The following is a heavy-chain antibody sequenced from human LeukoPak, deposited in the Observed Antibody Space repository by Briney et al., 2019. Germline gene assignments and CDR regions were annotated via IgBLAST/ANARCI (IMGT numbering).Heavy chain of an antibody. V-gene: IGHV3-30*04. D-gene: IGHD3-16*01. Sequence: GRSLRLSCAASGFTFSSYAMHWVRQAPGKGLEWVAVISYDGSNKYYADSVKGRFTISRDNSKNTLYLQMNSLRAEDTAVYYCARGLRRAFDIWGQGTMVTVSS. CDR1: GFTFSSYA. CDR2: ISYDGSNK. J-gene: IGHJ3*02. CDR3: ARGLRRAFDI.